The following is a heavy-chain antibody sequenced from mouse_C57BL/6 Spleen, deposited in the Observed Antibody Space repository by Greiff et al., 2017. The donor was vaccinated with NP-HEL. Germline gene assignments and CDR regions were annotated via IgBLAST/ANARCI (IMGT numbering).Heavy chain of an antibody. J-gene: IGHJ4*01. CDR2: IWGVGST. Sequence: VKLVESGPGLVAPSQSLSITCTVSGFSLTSYGVDWVRQSPGKGLEWLGVIWGVGSTNYNSALKSRLSISKDNSKSQVFLKMNSLQTDDTAMYYCARSTGTYAMDYWGQGTSVTVSS. CDR3: ARSTGTYAMDY. D-gene: IGHD4-1*02. V-gene: IGHV2-6*01. CDR1: GFSLTSYG.